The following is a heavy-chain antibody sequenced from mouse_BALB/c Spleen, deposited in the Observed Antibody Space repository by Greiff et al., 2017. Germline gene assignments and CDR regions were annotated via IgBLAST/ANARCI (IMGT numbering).Heavy chain of an antibody. D-gene: IGHD2-1*01. V-gene: IGHV1-80*01. CDR1: GYAFSSYW. CDR3: AREESTMDWYFDV. Sequence: QVQLQQSGAELVRPGSSVKISCKASGYAFSSYWMNWVKQRPGQGLEWIGQIYPGDGDTNYNGKFKGKATLTADKSSSTAYMQLSSLTSEDSAVYFCAREESTMDWYFDVWGAGTTVTVSS. CDR2: IYPGDGDT. J-gene: IGHJ1*01.